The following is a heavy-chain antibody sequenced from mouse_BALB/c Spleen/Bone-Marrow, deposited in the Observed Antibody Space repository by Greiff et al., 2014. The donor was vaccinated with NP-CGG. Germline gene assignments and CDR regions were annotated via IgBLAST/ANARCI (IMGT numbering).Heavy chain of an antibody. J-gene: IGHJ4*01. CDR3: TRRRGNCEAMDY. CDR1: GYTFTSYW. V-gene: IGHV1S132*01. D-gene: IGHD2-1*01. CDR2: IFPGTGTT. Sequence: QVQLQQSGAELVKPGASVKLSCKTSGYTFTSYWIQWVKQRPGQGLGWIGEIFPGTGTTYYNENFKGKATLTIDTSSSTAYMQLSSQTSDDSAVYFCTRRRGNCEAMDYWGQGTSVTVSS.